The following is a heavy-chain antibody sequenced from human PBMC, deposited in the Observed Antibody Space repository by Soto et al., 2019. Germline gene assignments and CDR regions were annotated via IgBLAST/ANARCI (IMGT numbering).Heavy chain of an antibody. CDR3: AKGYCGGGRCYDLDNWFDS. V-gene: IGHV3-23*01. CDR2: IGDSEGETT. J-gene: IGHJ5*01. CDR1: GFTFSTYA. Sequence: EVQLLESGGGLVQPGGSLRLSCEDSGFTFSTYAMTWVRQARGKGPEWVSRIGDSEGETTHYADSVKGRFTISRDNAKNTLYLQMNSLRVEDTAIYYCAKGYCGGGRCYDLDNWFDSWGQATRVTVSS. D-gene: IGHD2-15*01.